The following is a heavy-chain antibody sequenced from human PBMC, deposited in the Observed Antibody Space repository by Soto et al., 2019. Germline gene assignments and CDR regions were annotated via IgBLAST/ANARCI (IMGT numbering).Heavy chain of an antibody. J-gene: IGHJ6*02. Sequence: SETLSLTFAVYGGSFSGYYWSWIRQPPGKGLEWIGEINHSGSTNYNPSLTSRVTISVDTSKNQFSLKLSSVTAADTAVYYGARKSLITIFGVVKDYYGMDVWGQGTTVTVSS. CDR2: INHSGST. V-gene: IGHV4-34*01. D-gene: IGHD3-3*01. CDR3: ARKSLITIFGVVKDYYGMDV. CDR1: GGSFSGYY.